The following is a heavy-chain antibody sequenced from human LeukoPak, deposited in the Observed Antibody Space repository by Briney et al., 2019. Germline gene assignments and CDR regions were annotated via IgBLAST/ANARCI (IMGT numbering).Heavy chain of an antibody. V-gene: IGHV1-46*01. CDR1: GYTFTSYY. Sequence: GASVKVSCKASGYTFTSYYIHWVRQAPGQGLEWMGIINPSGGSTTYKQKFQGRVTMTRDTSTSTVYMELSSLRSEDTAVYYCARSPGGLHYYGSGSNYRDFGFDYWGQGTLVTLSS. J-gene: IGHJ4*02. CDR3: ARSPGGLHYYGSGSNYRDFGFDY. D-gene: IGHD3-10*01. CDR2: INPSGGST.